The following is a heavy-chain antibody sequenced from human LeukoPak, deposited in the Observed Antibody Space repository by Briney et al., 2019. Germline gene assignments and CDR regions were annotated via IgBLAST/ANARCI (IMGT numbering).Heavy chain of an antibody. Sequence: PSETLSLTCAVYGGSFSGYYWSWSRQPPGKGLEWIGEINHSGSTNYNPSLKSRVTISVDTSKNQFSLKLSSVTAADTAVYYCARGLYYYDSSGYSDDAFDIWGQGTMVTVSS. D-gene: IGHD3-22*01. CDR1: GGSFSGYY. CDR2: INHSGST. J-gene: IGHJ3*02. V-gene: IGHV4-34*01. CDR3: ARGLYYYDSSGYSDDAFDI.